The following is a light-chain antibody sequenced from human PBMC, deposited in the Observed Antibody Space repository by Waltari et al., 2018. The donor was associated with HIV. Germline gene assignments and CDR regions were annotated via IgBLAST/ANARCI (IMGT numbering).Light chain of an antibody. CDR3: QQYGSFPQT. V-gene: IGKV3-20*01. J-gene: IGKJ1*01. Sequence: ETVLPQSPGTVSLSPGARVPLSCRASQSVSSNFLAWYQQKAGQAPRLLISGTSSRAAGIPDRFSGSGSETDFTLSISRLEPEDVAVYYCQQYGSFPQTFGQGSKVEIK. CDR2: GTS. CDR1: QSVSSNF.